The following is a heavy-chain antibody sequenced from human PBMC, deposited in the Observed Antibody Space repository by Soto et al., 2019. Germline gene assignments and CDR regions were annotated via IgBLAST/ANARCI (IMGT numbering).Heavy chain of an antibody. CDR1: GFTFSRYD. CDR3: ATDARMVDDGFCTGSNDSFDS. V-gene: IGHV3-23*01. Sequence: PGGTMRLPCAASGFTFSRYDMTWVRQAPGKGLGWLSSLSGSGTSTYYADSVKRRFTICRDNSKDMLHLQMQSLRAESTAGYYYATDARMVDDGFCTGSNDSFDSWGQGTKVAISS. CDR2: LSGSGTST. D-gene: IGHD2-8*01. J-gene: IGHJ3*02.